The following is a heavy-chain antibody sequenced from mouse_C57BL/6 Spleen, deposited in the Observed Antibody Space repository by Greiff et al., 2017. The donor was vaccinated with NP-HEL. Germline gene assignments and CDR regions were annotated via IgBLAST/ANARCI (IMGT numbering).Heavy chain of an antibody. CDR3: ARDRSSGYYAMDY. D-gene: IGHD3-2*02. CDR2: ISDGGSYT. Sequence: EVKLMESGGGLVKPGGSLKLSCAASGFTFSSYAMSWVRQTPEKRLEWVATISDGGSYTYYPDNVKGRFTISRDNAKNNLYLQMSHLKSEDTAMYYCARDRSSGYYAMDYWGQGTSVTVSS. J-gene: IGHJ4*01. CDR1: GFTFSSYA. V-gene: IGHV5-4*01.